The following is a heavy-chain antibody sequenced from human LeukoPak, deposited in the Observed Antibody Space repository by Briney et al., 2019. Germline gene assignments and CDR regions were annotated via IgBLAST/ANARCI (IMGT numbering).Heavy chain of an antibody. CDR1: GFTFISYA. V-gene: IGHV3-30*04. CDR3: AGPGAPVTRISSFDM. Sequence: PGGSLRLSCAASGFTFISYAIHWVRQAPGKGLEWVAVISFHGTDTFYADSVKGRFTISRDNSKNTLYLQMSSLRGDDTAVYYCAGPGAPVTRISSFDMWGQGTMVTVSS. J-gene: IGHJ3*02. D-gene: IGHD2/OR15-2a*01. CDR2: ISFHGTDT.